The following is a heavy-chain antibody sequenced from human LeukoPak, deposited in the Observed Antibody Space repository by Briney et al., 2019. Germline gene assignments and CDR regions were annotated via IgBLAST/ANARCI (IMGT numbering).Heavy chain of an antibody. J-gene: IGHJ4*02. D-gene: IGHD2-21*02. V-gene: IGHV3-23*01. Sequence: GGSLRLSCAVSGFIFNTYAMSWVRQAPGKGLEWVSAISGSGGSTYYADSVKGRFTISRDNSKNTLYLQMNSLRAEDTAVYYCVREDTPATANYWGQGTLVTISS. CDR3: VREDTPATANY. CDR1: GFIFNTYA. CDR2: ISGSGGST.